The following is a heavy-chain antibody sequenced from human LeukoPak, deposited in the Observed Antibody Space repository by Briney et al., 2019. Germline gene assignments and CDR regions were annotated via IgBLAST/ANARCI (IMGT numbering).Heavy chain of an antibody. Sequence: PGGSLRLSCAVSGFTFSSYWMYWVRHAPGKGLVWVSRLNGDGGYTSYEDSVEGRFTISRDNSKNTLYLQMNSLRAEDTAVYYCARGLEQLLHWGQGTLVTVSS. CDR2: LNGDGGYT. V-gene: IGHV3-74*01. CDR3: ARGLEQLLH. CDR1: GFTFSSYW. J-gene: IGHJ4*02. D-gene: IGHD6-6*01.